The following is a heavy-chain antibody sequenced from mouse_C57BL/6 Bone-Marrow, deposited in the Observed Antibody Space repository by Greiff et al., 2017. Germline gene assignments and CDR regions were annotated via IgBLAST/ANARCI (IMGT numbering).Heavy chain of an antibody. J-gene: IGHJ1*03. D-gene: IGHD2-5*01. CDR2: IDPANGNT. V-gene: IGHV14-3*01. CDR3: ARPLYYSNYPWYFDV. CDR1: GFNIKNTY. Sequence: VQLKQSVAELVRPGASVKLSCTASGFNIKNTYMHWVKQRPEQGLEWIGRIDPANGNTKYAPKFQGKATMTADTSSNTAYLQLSSLTSEDTAIYDCARPLYYSNYPWYFDVWGTGTTVTVSS.